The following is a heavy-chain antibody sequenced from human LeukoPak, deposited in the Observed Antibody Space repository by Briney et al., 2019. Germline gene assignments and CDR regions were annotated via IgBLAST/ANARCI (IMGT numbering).Heavy chain of an antibody. CDR1: GGSISSYY. Sequence: SETLSLTCTVSGGSISSYYWSWIRQPPGKGLEWIGYIYYSGSTNYNPSLKSRVAISVDTSKNQFSLKLSSVTAADTAVYYCARVGYGSGVPHYFDYWGQGTLVTVSS. CDR3: ARVGYGSGVPHYFDY. D-gene: IGHD3-10*01. J-gene: IGHJ4*02. CDR2: IYYSGST. V-gene: IGHV4-59*01.